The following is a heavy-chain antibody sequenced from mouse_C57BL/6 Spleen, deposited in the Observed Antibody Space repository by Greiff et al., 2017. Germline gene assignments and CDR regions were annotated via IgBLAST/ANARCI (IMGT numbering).Heavy chain of an antibody. Sequence: QVQLQQSGAELAKPGASVKLSCKASGYTFTSYWMHWVKQRPGQGLEWIGYINPSSGYTKYNQKFKDKATLTADKSTSTAYMLLSRLTSEDSAVYDGVAGHGFAYWGQGTLVTVSA. V-gene: IGHV1-7*01. D-gene: IGHD3-1*01. CDR3: VAGHGFAY. CDR1: GYTFTSYW. J-gene: IGHJ3*01. CDR2: INPSSGYT.